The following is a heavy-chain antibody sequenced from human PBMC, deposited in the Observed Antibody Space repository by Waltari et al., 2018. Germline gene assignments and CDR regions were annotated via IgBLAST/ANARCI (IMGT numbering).Heavy chain of an antibody. CDR2: INPDSGRI. Sequence: VQLVQSAAEVKRPGASVRVACKASGYSFTTYHLHWVRQAPGQGLEWMGIINPDSGRISYAEKFKGRVAMTRDTSTTTVYMELTSLRPGDTAIYYCARDLSPDLAFGFDVWGQGTTVIVSS. CDR1: GYSFTTYH. J-gene: IGHJ3*01. V-gene: IGHV1-46*01. CDR3: ARDLSPDLAFGFDV. D-gene: IGHD3-16*01.